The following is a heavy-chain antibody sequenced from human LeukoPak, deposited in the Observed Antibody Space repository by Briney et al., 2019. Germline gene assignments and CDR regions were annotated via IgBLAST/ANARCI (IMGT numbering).Heavy chain of an antibody. CDR2: IYHTGTT. J-gene: IGHJ4*02. D-gene: IGHD1-26*01. V-gene: IGHV4-30-4*01. Sequence: SSETLSLTCTVSGGLISRIEYYWSWIRQSPVKGLEWLGHIYHTGTTLYSPHLNNRLTVPVDSSRNQFSLTLNSVTAADTAVYYCASVSVWELATHPGGSFDYWGRGILVTVSS. CDR3: ASVSVWELATHPGGSFDY. CDR1: GGLISRIEYY.